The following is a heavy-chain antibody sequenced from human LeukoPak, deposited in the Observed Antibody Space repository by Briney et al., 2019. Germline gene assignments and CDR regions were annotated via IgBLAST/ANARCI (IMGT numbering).Heavy chain of an antibody. V-gene: IGHV3-21*01. CDR1: GFTFSSFG. CDR3: ARDAYSSGWPDYFDY. D-gene: IGHD6-19*01. J-gene: IGHJ4*02. CDR2: IGTTGSYI. Sequence: GGSLRLSCAASGFTFSSFGMSWVRQAPGKGLEWISSIGTTGSYIYYAGSVKGRFTISRDNAKNSLYLQMNSLRADDTAVYYCARDAYSSGWPDYFDYWGQGTLVTVSS.